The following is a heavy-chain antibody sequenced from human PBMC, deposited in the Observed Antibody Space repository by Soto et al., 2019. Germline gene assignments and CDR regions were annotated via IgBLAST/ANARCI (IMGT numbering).Heavy chain of an antibody. D-gene: IGHD6-19*01. CDR1: GFTFNDYL. CDR3: ARRIAVAGNYDH. CDR2: IVGDGNTT. V-gene: IGHV3-74*01. J-gene: IGHJ5*02. Sequence: VVSLRLSCSASGFTFNDYLIHWVRQVPGKGLECVSRIVGDGNTTHYADSVKGRFTISRDNAKNTLYLQMNSLRAEDSAVYLCARRIAVAGNYDHWGKGTVVTVSS.